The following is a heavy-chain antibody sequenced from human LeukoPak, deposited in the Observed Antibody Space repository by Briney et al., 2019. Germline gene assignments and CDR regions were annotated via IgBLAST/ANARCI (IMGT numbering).Heavy chain of an antibody. CDR1: GASVSGYY. CDR2: MYYSGST. Sequence: SETLSLTRTVSGASVSGYYWSWGREPPGKGLEWIGYMYYSGSTNYNPSLKSRVTISGDTSKNQFSLKLSSVTAADTAVYFCARAGSGYSFDYWGQGTLVTVSS. D-gene: IGHD1-26*01. CDR3: ARAGSGYSFDY. V-gene: IGHV4-59*02. J-gene: IGHJ4*02.